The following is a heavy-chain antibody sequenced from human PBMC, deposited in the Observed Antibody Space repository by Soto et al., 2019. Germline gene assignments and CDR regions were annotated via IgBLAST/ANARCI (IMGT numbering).Heavy chain of an antibody. J-gene: IGHJ4*02. Sequence: QVQLVQSGAEVKKPGASVKVSCKASGYSFTNYGISWVRQAPGQGPEWMGWISGHNGDTNHPQSLQGKVTMTTDTSRNTAYMELRSLRSDDTAVYSCARHRFNYYDNTVYYYFDYWGQGTLVTVSS. CDR2: ISGHNGDT. CDR1: GYSFTNYG. V-gene: IGHV1-18*04. CDR3: ARHRFNYYDNTVYYYFDY. D-gene: IGHD3-22*01.